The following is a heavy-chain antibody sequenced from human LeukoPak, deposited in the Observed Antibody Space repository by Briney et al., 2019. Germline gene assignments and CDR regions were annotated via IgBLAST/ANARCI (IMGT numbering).Heavy chain of an antibody. V-gene: IGHV3-23*01. J-gene: IGHJ4*02. CDR3: AKRFTVFGVATPTFDY. Sequence: PGGSLRLSCAASGFTFSFTNAWMNWVRQAPGKGLEWVSAISGSGGSTYSADSVKGRFTISRDNSKNTLFLQMNSLRAEDTAVYYCAKRFTVFGVATPTFDYWGQGALVTVSS. CDR1: GFTFSFTNA. CDR2: ISGSGGST. D-gene: IGHD3-3*01.